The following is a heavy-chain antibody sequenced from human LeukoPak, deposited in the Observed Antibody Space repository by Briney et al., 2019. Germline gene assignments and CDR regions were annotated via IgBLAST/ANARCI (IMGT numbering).Heavy chain of an antibody. V-gene: IGHV3-64*01. D-gene: IGHD4/OR15-4a*01. CDR1: VFSFSSYS. CDR2: ISSKGGST. J-gene: IGHJ6*02. CDR3: ARDTFQSMGLYYYGMDV. Sequence: GSLRLSCAPSVFSFSSYSIRCGRPAPGEGLGYVSAISSKGGSTNYTNSLKGRSTISRDNSKNTLSLQMGSLRAADMAVSYCARDTFQSMGLYYYGMDVWGQGNTVTVSS.